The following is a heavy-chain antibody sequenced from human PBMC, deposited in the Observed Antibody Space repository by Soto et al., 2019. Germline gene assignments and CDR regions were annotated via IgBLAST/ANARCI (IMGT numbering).Heavy chain of an antibody. CDR1: GGSFSGYY. D-gene: IGHD5-12*01. CDR2: INHSGST. CDR3: ARDTYSGYDFGL. Sequence: SETLSLTCAVYGGSFSGYYWSWIRQPPGKGLEWIGEINHSGSTNYNPSLKSRVTISVDTSKNQFSLKLSSVTAADTAVYYCARDTYSGYDFGLWGQGTLVTVSS. J-gene: IGHJ5*02. V-gene: IGHV4-34*01.